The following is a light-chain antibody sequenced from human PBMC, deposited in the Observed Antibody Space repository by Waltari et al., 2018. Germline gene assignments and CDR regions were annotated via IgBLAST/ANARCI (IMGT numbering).Light chain of an antibody. Sequence: DIVLTQSPGTLSLSPGERATLSCRASQSVCRSLAWYQQNPGQAHRLLLYGASSRATGVPDRFSGSGSGTDFSLTISRLEPEEFAVYYCQHYVRLPVTFGQGTKVEIK. J-gene: IGKJ1*01. V-gene: IGKV3-20*01. CDR1: QSVCRS. CDR3: QHYVRLPVT. CDR2: GAS.